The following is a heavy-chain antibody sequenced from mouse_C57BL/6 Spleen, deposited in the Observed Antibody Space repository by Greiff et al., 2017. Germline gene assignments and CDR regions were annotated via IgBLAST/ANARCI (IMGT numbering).Heavy chain of an antibody. Sequence: VHVKQSGPELVKPGASVKISCKASGYSFTDYNMNWVKQSNGKSLEWIGVINPNYGTTSYNQKFKGKATLTVDQSSSTAYMQLNSLTSEDSAVYYCARRGTTVVALDYWGQGTTLTVSS. V-gene: IGHV1-39*01. J-gene: IGHJ2*01. CDR3: ARRGTTVVALDY. CDR2: INPNYGTT. D-gene: IGHD1-1*01. CDR1: GYSFTDYN.